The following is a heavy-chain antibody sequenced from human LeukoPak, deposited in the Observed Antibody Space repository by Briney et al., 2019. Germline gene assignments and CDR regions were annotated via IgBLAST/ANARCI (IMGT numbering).Heavy chain of an antibody. CDR3: ATGAYQLPHYYYYYGMDV. V-gene: IGHV1-24*01. CDR2: LDPEDGET. D-gene: IGHD2-2*01. J-gene: IGHJ6*02. CDR1: GYTRTELS. Sequence: ASVKVSCKVSGYTRTELSMHWVRQAPGKGLEWMGGLDPEDGETIYAQKFQGRVTMTEDTSTDTAYMELSSLRSEDTAVYYCATGAYQLPHYYYYYGMDVWGQGTTVTVSS.